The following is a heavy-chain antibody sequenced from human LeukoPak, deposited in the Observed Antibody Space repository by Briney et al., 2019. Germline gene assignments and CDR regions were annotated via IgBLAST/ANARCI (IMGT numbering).Heavy chain of an antibody. J-gene: IGHJ5*02. CDR2: IYSSGSA. Sequence: KPSETLSLTCTVSGGSISNYYWSWIRQPAGKGLEWTGRIYSSGSANYNPSLKSRVTISVDTSKNQFSLNLSSVTAADTAVYYCARGYNWNSRFDPWGQGTLVTVSS. CDR3: ARGYNWNSRFDP. CDR1: GGSISNYY. D-gene: IGHD1-20*01. V-gene: IGHV4-4*07.